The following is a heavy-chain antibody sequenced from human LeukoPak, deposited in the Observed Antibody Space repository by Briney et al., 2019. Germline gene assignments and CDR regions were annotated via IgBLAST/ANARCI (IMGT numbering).Heavy chain of an antibody. D-gene: IGHD2-21*02. CDR3: ARDLWTTKCGGDCYSHDAFDI. J-gene: IGHJ3*02. CDR1: GFTFSSYA. V-gene: IGHV3-64*01. CDR2: ISSHGGST. Sequence: GGSLRLSCAASGFTFSSYAMHWVRQAPGKGLEYVSAISSHGGSTYYANSVKGRFTISRDNSKNTLYLQMGSLRAEDMAVYYCARDLWTTKCGGDCYSHDAFDIWGQGTMVTVSS.